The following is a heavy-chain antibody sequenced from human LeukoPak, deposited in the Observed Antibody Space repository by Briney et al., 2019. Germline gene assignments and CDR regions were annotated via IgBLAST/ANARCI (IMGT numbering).Heavy chain of an antibody. Sequence: GGSLRLSCAASGFTFSSYWMSWVRQAPGKGLEWVAVVSYEGTIKYYSDSAKGRFTISRDNSANIISLQMNNLTTEDTAAYYCARENFDSWGQGTLVAVSP. CDR3: ARENFDS. J-gene: IGHJ5*01. CDR1: GFTFSSYW. CDR2: VSYEGTIK. V-gene: IGHV3-30*03.